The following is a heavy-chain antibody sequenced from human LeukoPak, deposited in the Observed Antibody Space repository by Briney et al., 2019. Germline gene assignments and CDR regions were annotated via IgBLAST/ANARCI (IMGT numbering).Heavy chain of an antibody. CDR2: ISSSGSTI. D-gene: IGHD3-16*02. CDR3: ARDLAVYYDYVWGSYRPPGY. J-gene: IGHJ4*02. Sequence: PGGSLRLSCAASGFTFSDYYMSWIRQAPGKGLEWVSYISSSGSTIYYADSVKGRFTISRDNAKNSLYLQMNSLRAEDTAVYYCARDLAVYYDYVWGSYRPPGYWGQGTLVTVSS. CDR1: GFTFSDYY. V-gene: IGHV3-11*01.